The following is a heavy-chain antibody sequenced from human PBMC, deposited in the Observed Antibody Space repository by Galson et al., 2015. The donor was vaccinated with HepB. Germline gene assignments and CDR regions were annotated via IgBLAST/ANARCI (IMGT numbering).Heavy chain of an antibody. CDR1: GYTFTSYY. V-gene: IGHV1-46*04. CDR3: ATVAGRGIAFDI. D-gene: IGHD6-19*01. CDR2: INPSGGST. Sequence: SVKVSCKASGYTFTSYYMHWVRQAPGQGLEWMGIINPSGGSTSYAQKLQGRVTMTRDTSTSTVYMELSSLRSEDTAVYYCATVAGRGIAFDIWGQGTMVTVSS. J-gene: IGHJ3*02.